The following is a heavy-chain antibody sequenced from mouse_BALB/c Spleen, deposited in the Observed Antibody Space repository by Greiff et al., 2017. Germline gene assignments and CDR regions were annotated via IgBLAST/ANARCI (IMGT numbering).Heavy chain of an antibody. CDR2: IYPGSGST. J-gene: IGHJ3*01. CDR3: TRLACGSGRFAY. CDR1: GYTFTSYW. V-gene: IGHV1S22*01. D-gene: IGHD1-1*02. Sequence: LQQPGSELVRPGASVKLSCKASGYTFTSYWMHWVKQRPGQGLEWIGNIYPGSGSTNYDEKFKSKATLTVDTSSSTAYMQLSSLTSEDSAVYYCTRLACGSGRFAYWGQGTLVTVSA.